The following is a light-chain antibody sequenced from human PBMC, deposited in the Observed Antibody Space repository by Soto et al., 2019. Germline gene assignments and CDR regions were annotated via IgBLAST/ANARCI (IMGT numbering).Light chain of an antibody. Sequence: DIQMTQSPSSLSASVGDRVTITCRASQSISSYLNWYQQKPGKAPKLLIYAASSLQSGVPSRFSGSRSGTDFTLTISSLQPEDFATDYCQQSYSTPPYTFGQGTKLAI. J-gene: IGKJ2*01. V-gene: IGKV1-39*01. CDR1: QSISSY. CDR3: QQSYSTPPYT. CDR2: AAS.